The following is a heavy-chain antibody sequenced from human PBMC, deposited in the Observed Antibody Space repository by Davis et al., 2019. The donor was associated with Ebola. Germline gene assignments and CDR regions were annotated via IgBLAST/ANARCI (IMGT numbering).Heavy chain of an antibody. Sequence: SVKVSCKASGGTFSSYAISWVRQAPGQGLEWMGGIIPIFGTANYAQKFQGRVTITADKSTSTAYMELSSLRSEDTAVYYCARRLGYCTNGVCASGGWFDPWGQETLVTVSS. CDR2: IIPIFGTA. D-gene: IGHD2-8*01. V-gene: IGHV1-69*06. CDR3: ARRLGYCTNGVCASGGWFDP. J-gene: IGHJ5*02. CDR1: GGTFSSYA.